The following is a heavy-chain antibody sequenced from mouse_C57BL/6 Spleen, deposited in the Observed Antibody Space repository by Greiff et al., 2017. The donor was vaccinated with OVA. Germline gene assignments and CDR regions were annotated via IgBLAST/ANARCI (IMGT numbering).Heavy chain of an antibody. V-gene: IGHV5-9-1*02. CDR3: TRGSFDYYAMDY. Sequence: EVQLVESGAGLVKPGGSLKLSCAASGFTFSSYAMSWVRQTPEKRLEWVAYISSGGDYIYYADTVKGRFTISRDNARNTLYLQMSSLKSEDTAMYYCTRGSFDYYAMDYWGQGTSVTVSS. CDR2: ISSGGDYI. J-gene: IGHJ4*01. CDR1: GFTFSSYA.